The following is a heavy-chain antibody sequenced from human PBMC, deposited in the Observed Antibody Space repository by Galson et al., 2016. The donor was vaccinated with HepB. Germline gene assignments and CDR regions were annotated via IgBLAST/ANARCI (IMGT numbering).Heavy chain of an antibody. CDR3: VKMPAGYNLPIRFFDY. V-gene: IGHV3-23*01. CDR1: GFTFSTYG. CDR2: ISGTGGST. J-gene: IGHJ4*02. D-gene: IGHD5-24*01. Sequence: SLRLSCAVYGFTFSTYGMSWVRQAPGKGLEWVSGISGTGGSTYYADFVKGRFTISRDNSKNTLYLQMSSLRAEDTARYYCVKMPAGYNLPIRFFDYWGQGTLVTVSS.